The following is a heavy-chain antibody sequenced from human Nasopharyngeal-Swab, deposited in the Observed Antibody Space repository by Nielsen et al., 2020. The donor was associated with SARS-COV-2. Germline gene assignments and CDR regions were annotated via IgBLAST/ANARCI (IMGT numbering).Heavy chain of an antibody. J-gene: IGHJ6*03. CDR3: ARAGEQQLLYYYYTDV. CDR2: IIPIFGTA. CDR1: GGTFSSYA. V-gene: IGHV1-69*06. Sequence: SVKVSCKASGGTFSSYAISWVRQAPGQGLEWMGGIIPIFGTANYAQKFQGRVTITADKSTSTAYMELSSLRSEDTAVYYCARAGEQQLLYYYYTDVWGKGTTVTVSS. D-gene: IGHD6-13*01.